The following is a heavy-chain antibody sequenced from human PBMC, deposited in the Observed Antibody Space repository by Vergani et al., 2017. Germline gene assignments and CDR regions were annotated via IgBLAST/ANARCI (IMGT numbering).Heavy chain of an antibody. J-gene: IGHJ3*02. CDR2: ISNSGNTI. V-gene: IGHV3-11*01. CDR1: GFSFSDHY. CDR3: ARDHRDYNNYPGTFDI. Sequence: QVQLVESGGGLVKPGGSLRLSCAASGFSFSDHYMTWLRQAPGKGLEWVSYISNSGNTIEYADSVKGRFSISRYNAKSSLFLQMDSLRAEDTAVYYCARDHRDYNNYPGTFDIWGQGSMVTVSS. D-gene: IGHD5-24*01.